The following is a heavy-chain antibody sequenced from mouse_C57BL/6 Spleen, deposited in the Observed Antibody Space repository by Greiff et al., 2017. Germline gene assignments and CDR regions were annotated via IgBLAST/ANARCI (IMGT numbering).Heavy chain of an antibody. J-gene: IGHJ1*03. Sequence: EVMLVESEGGLVQPGSSMKLSCTASGFTFSDYYMAWVRQVPEKGLEWVANINYDGSSTYYLDSLKSRFIISRDNAKNILYLQMSSLKSEDTATYYCARDGYYGGYFDVWGTETTLTVSS. CDR2: INYDGSST. D-gene: IGHD2-3*01. CDR3: ARDGYYGGYFDV. CDR1: GFTFSDYY. V-gene: IGHV5-16*01.